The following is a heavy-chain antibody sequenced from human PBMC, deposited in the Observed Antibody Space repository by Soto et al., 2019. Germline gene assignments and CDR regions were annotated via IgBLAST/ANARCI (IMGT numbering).Heavy chain of an antibody. D-gene: IGHD3-3*01. Sequence: EVQLLESGGGLVQPGGSLRLSCAASGFTFSSYAMSWVRQAPGKGLEWVSAISGSGGSTYYADSVKGRFTISRDNSKNTLYLQMNSLRAEETAVYYCASRGDYDFWSFDYWGQGSLVTVSS. CDR2: ISGSGGST. J-gene: IGHJ4*02. CDR3: ASRGDYDFWSFDY. V-gene: IGHV3-23*01. CDR1: GFTFSSYA.